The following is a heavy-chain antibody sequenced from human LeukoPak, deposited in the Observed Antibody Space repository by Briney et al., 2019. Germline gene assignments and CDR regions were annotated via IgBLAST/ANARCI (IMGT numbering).Heavy chain of an antibody. Sequence: GGYLRLSCAASGFTFSSYWMSWVRQAPGKGLEGLANINKDGSEKYYVDSVKGRFTISRDNAKTSLYLQMNSLRAEDTAVYYCARDDCSSISCYHNWFDPWGQGTLVTVSS. CDR3: ARDDCSSISCYHNWFDP. D-gene: IGHD2-2*01. CDR1: GFTFSSYW. J-gene: IGHJ5*02. V-gene: IGHV3-7*01. CDR2: INKDGSEK.